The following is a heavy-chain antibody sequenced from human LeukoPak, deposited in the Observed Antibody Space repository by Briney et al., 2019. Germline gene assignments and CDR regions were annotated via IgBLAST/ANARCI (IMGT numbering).Heavy chain of an antibody. CDR1: GGSFSGYY. D-gene: IGHD3-3*01. J-gene: IGHJ4*02. CDR2: INHSGST. V-gene: IGHV4-34*01. Sequence: PSETLSLTCAVYGGSFSGYYWSWIRQPPGKGLEWIGEINHSGSTNYNPSLKSRVTISVDTSKNQFSLKLSSVTAADTAVYYCARLFTIFGVVITYYFDYWGQGTLVTVSS. CDR3: ARLFTIFGVVITYYFDY.